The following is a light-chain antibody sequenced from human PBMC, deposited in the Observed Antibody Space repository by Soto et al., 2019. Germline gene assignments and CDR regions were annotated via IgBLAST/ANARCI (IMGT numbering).Light chain of an antibody. CDR1: QTISTY. CDR2: SSS. V-gene: IGKV1-39*01. Sequence: DIQMTQFPSSLSASVGDRVTISCRASQTISTYVNWYQQKPEQAPNLLIYSSSTLQTGVPSRFSGSGSGTDFTLSISTLQPEDFAIYYCQQSYELPGTFGQGTRLEIK. J-gene: IGKJ5*01. CDR3: QQSYELPGT.